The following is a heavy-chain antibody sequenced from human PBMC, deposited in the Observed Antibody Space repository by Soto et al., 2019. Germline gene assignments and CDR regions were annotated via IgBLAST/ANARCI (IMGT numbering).Heavy chain of an antibody. CDR2: IIPIFGTA. CDR1: GGTFSSYA. Sequence: ASVKVSCKASGGTFSSYAISWVRQAPGQGLEWMGGIIPIFGTANYAQKFQGRVTITADESTSTAYMELSSLRSEDTAVYYCARDSSPNYYYYGMDVWGQGTTVTVSS. D-gene: IGHD6-6*01. V-gene: IGHV1-69*13. J-gene: IGHJ6*02. CDR3: ARDSSPNYYYYGMDV.